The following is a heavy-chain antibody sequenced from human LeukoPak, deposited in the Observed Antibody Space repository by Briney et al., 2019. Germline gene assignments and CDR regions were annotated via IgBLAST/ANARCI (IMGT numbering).Heavy chain of an antibody. Sequence: PGGSLRLSCAASGFTFTGYGMHWVRQAPGRGLEWVAFTLYDGSSQYYPDSLRGRFTISRDNSKNTLFLQMNNLTHDDTAVYYCAKDLLRRQFVLDFWGQGTPVTVSS. V-gene: IGHV3-30*02. CDR3: AKDLLRRQFVLDF. CDR2: TLYDGSSQ. CDR1: GFTFTGYG. D-gene: IGHD3-10*01. J-gene: IGHJ4*02.